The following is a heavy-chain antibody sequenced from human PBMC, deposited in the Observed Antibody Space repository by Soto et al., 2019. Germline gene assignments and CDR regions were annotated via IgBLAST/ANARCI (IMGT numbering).Heavy chain of an antibody. CDR2: IKSKTDGGTT. V-gene: IGHV3-15*07. CDR3: TTVALPNCSGGSCYVSDAYYYYGMDV. D-gene: IGHD2-15*01. Sequence: GGSLRLSCAASGFTFSNAWMNWVRQAPGKGLEWVGRIKSKTDGGTTDYAAPVKGRFTISRDDSKNTLYLQMNSLKTEDTAVYYCTTVALPNCSGGSCYVSDAYYYYGMDVWGQGTTVTVSS. CDR1: GFTFSNAW. J-gene: IGHJ6*02.